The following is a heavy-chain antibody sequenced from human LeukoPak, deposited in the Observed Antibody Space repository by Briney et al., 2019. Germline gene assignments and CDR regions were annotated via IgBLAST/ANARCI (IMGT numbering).Heavy chain of an antibody. J-gene: IGHJ6*02. CDR2: IYYSGST. Sequence: PSETLSLTCTVSGGSISSGDYYWSWIRQPPGKGLEWIGYIYYSGSTYYNPSLKSRVTISVDTSKNQFPLKLSSVTAADTAVYYCARGASIRYYYYYYGMDVWGQGTTVTVSS. CDR3: ARGASIRYYYYYYGMDV. CDR1: GGSISSGDYY. V-gene: IGHV4-30-4*01.